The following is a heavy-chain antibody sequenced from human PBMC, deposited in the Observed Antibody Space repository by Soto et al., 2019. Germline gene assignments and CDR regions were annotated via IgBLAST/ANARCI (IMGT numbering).Heavy chain of an antibody. J-gene: IGHJ6*02. D-gene: IGHD6-13*01. V-gene: IGHV5-51*01. CDR2: IYPGDSDT. CDR1: GDSFTSYW. CDR3: ARTSAAGKYYYGMDV. Sequence: GEAVKITCKGSGDSFTSYWIGWVRQMPGKGLEWMGIIYPGDSDTRYSPSFQGQVTISADKSISTAYLQWSSLKASDTAMYYCARTSAAGKYYYGMDVWGQGTTVTVS.